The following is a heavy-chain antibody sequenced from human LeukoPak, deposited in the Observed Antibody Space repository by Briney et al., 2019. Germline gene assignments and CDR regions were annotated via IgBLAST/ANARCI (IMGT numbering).Heavy chain of an antibody. Sequence: SETLSLTCTVSGGSISSASYCWSWIRQPAGKGLEWIGHIHARGSTNYNPSLKSRVTISVDTSKNQFSLKLSSVTAADTAVYYCARDQRRGWFGELLPYNWFDPWGQGTLVTVSS. V-gene: IGHV4-61*09. D-gene: IGHD3-10*01. CDR2: IHARGST. J-gene: IGHJ5*02. CDR1: GGSISSASYC. CDR3: ARDQRRGWFGELLPYNWFDP.